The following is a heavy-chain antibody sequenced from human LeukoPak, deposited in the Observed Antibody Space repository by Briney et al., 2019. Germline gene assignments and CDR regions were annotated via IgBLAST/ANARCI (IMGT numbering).Heavy chain of an antibody. V-gene: IGHV3-20*04. J-gene: IGHJ4*02. D-gene: IGHD6-19*01. CDR2: ISWNGGST. CDR3: ARVGYSSDAIDY. CDR1: GFTFGEFA. Sequence: RAGGSLRLSCAASGFTFGEFAMSWVRQAPGKGLEWVSGISWNGGSTAYADSVKGRFTISRDKAKNSLYLQMNSLRVEDTALYYCARVGYSSDAIDYWGQGTLVTVSS.